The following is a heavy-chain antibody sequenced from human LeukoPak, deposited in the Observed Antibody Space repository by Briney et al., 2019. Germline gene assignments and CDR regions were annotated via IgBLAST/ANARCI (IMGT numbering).Heavy chain of an antibody. J-gene: IGHJ3*02. Sequence: VGSLRLSCAASGFTFSSYSMNWVRQAPGKGLEWVSSISSSSSYIYYADSVKGRFTISRDNAKNSLYLQMNSLRAEDTAVYYCARDRSLPYDAFDIWGQGTMVTVSS. V-gene: IGHV3-21*01. D-gene: IGHD1-26*01. CDR1: GFTFSSYS. CDR3: ARDRSLPYDAFDI. CDR2: ISSSSSYI.